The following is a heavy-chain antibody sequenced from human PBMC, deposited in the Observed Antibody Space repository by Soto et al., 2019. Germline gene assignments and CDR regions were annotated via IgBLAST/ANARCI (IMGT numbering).Heavy chain of an antibody. V-gene: IGHV1-18*04. J-gene: IGHJ4*02. CDR2: ISAYNGNT. Sequence: QVQLVQSGAEVKKPGASVKVSCKASGYTFTSYGLSWVRQAPGQGLEWMGWISAYNGNTNYAQKPQGRVTMTTDTSTSTGSMELWSLRSDDTDVYYCARVPLYNCNEPPLGYCGQGTLVTVSS. CDR1: GYTFTSYG. CDR3: ARVPLYNCNEPPLGY. D-gene: IGHD1-20*01.